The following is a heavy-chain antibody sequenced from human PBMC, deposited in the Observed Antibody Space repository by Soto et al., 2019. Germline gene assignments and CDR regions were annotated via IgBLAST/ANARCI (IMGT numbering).Heavy chain of an antibody. D-gene: IGHD3-3*01. Sequence: VSGPTLVNPTQTLTLTCTFSGFSLITSGMCVSCIRQPPGKALEWLSLIYWDDYKYYSTSLKTRLTISKDTSKNQVVLTMTNMDPVDTATYYCARTWTPYYDFWSGYYMRGGYYYYGMDVWGQGTTVTVSS. CDR3: ARTWTPYYDFWSGYYMRGGYYYYGMDV. V-gene: IGHV2-70*01. J-gene: IGHJ6*02. CDR2: IYWDDYK. CDR1: GFSLITSGMC.